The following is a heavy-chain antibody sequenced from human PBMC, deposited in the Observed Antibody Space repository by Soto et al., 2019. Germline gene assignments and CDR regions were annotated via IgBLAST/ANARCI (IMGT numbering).Heavy chain of an antibody. CDR2: IYYSGTT. Sequence: SETLSLTCTVSGGSVSSGSYYWSWIRQPPGKGLEWIGYIYYSGTTNYNPSLKSRVTISADTSENQFSLKLTSVTAADTAIYYCASRDVASGIFGVVDYWGQGTLVTVSS. CDR1: GGSVSSGSYY. D-gene: IGHD3-3*01. V-gene: IGHV4-61*01. J-gene: IGHJ4*02. CDR3: ASRDVASGIFGVVDY.